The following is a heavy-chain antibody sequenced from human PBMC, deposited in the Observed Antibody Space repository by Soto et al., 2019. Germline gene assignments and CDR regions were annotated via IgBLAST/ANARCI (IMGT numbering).Heavy chain of an antibody. Sequence: GGSLRLSCAASGFTVSSHYMSWVRQAPGKGLEWVSIIYSGGATYHADSVKGRFTISRDNSKNTLYLQMNSLRAEDMSVYYCARAGVATNGKYYFDYWGQGTLVTVSS. V-gene: IGHV3-66*01. CDR2: IYSGGAT. J-gene: IGHJ4*02. CDR1: GFTVSSHY. CDR3: ARAGVATNGKYYFDY. D-gene: IGHD2-8*01.